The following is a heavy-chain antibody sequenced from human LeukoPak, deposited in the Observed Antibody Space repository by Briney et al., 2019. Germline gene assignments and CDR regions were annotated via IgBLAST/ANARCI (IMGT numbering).Heavy chain of an antibody. J-gene: IGHJ6*03. D-gene: IGHD2-15*01. Sequence: PGRSLRLSCVTSGFTFSSYGMHWVRQVPGKGLEWVAVISYDAKSNYHVDPVKGRFTISRDNSKNTLYLQMNGLRAEDTAVYYCAKGPRYGIGYCSGGSCYGDYYYYYMDVWGKGTTVTISS. V-gene: IGHV3-30*18. CDR2: ISYDAKSN. CDR1: GFTFSSYG. CDR3: AKGPRYGIGYCSGGSCYGDYYYYYMDV.